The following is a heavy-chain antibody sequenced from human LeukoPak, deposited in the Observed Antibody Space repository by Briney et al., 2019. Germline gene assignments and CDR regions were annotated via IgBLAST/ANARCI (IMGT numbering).Heavy chain of an antibody. CDR2: INHSGST. D-gene: IGHD2-15*01. CDR3: ARASKDIVVVVAAEYNWFDP. CDR1: GGSFSGYY. Sequence: PSETLSLTCAVYGGSFSGYYWSWIRQPPGKGLEWIGEINHSGSTNYNPSLKSRVTISVDTSKNQFSLKLSSVTAADTAVYYCARASKDIVVVVAAEYNWFDPWGQGTLVTVSS. J-gene: IGHJ5*02. V-gene: IGHV4-34*01.